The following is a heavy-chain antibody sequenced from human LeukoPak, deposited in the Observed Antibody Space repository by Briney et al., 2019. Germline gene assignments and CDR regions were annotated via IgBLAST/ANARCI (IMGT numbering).Heavy chain of an antibody. CDR3: ARTLPFYGSGSYIPPYYMDV. J-gene: IGHJ6*03. CDR2: MNPNSGNT. CDR1: GYTFTSYD. Sequence: ASVKVSCKASGYTFTSYDINWVRQATGQGLEWMGWMNPNSGNTGYAQKFQGRVTMTRNTSISTAYMELSSLRSEDTAVYYCARTLPFYGSGSYIPPYYMDVWGKGTTVTISS. V-gene: IGHV1-8*01. D-gene: IGHD3-10*01.